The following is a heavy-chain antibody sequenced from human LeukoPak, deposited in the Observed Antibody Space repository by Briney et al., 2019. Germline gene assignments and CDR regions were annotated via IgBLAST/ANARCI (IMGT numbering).Heavy chain of an antibody. CDR2: ISGSGGST. CDR3: ANGWSPDY. J-gene: IGHJ4*02. D-gene: IGHD2-15*01. Sequence: GSLRLSCAASGFTFSSYAMSWVRQAPGKGLEWVSGISGSGGSTYYAGSVKGRFTIFRDNSKNTLYLQMNSLRAEDTAVYHCANGWSPDYWGRGTLVTVSS. V-gene: IGHV3-23*01. CDR1: GFTFSSYA.